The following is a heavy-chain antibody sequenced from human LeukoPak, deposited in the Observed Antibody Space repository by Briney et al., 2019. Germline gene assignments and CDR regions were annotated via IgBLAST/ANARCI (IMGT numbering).Heavy chain of an antibody. CDR1: GGSFSGYC. J-gene: IGHJ4*02. Sequence: SETLSLTCAVYGGSFSGYCWSWIRQPPGKGLEWIGEITHSGSTNYNPSLESRVTISLDTSKTQFSLKLTSVTAADTAVYYCARVRPYDYVWGSKRRYYFDYWGQGTLVTVSS. V-gene: IGHV4-34*01. D-gene: IGHD3-16*01. CDR3: ARVRPYDYVWGSKRRYYFDY. CDR2: ITHSGST.